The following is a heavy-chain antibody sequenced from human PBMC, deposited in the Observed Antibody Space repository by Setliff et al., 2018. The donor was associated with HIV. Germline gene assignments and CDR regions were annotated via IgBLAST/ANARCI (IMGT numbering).Heavy chain of an antibody. CDR1: GFSFSSYS. CDR2: IYPSYSTV. Sequence: GGSLRLSCVGSGFSFSSYSMSWVRRAPGKGLEWIAYIYPSYSTVHYGDSVKGRFTISRYNAKNSLHLQMNSLRAEDTAVYYCASANHDRNYIGYSYYMDVWGKGTTVTVSS. CDR3: ASANHDRNYIGYSYYMDV. J-gene: IGHJ6*03. D-gene: IGHD4-4*01. V-gene: IGHV3-48*04.